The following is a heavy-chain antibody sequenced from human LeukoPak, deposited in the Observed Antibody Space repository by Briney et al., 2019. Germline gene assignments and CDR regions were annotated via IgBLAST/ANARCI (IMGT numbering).Heavy chain of an antibody. CDR2: ISSSGSTI. CDR1: GFTFSSYE. V-gene: IGHV3-48*03. Sequence: GGSLRLSCAASGFTFSSYEISWVRQAPGKGLGWVSYISSSGSTIYYADSVKGRFTISRDNAKNSLYLQMNSLRAEDTAVYYCARDPSGYGDFEDVWGQGTTVTVSS. D-gene: IGHD4-17*01. CDR3: ARDPSGYGDFEDV. J-gene: IGHJ6*02.